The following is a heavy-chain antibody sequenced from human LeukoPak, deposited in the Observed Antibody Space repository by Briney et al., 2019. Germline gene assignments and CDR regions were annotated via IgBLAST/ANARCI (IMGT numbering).Heavy chain of an antibody. CDR2: NYYSGST. CDR3: ARVTSHYYYYYYMDV. J-gene: IGHJ6*03. V-gene: IGHV4-59*01. CDR1: GRSISSYY. D-gene: IGHD1-20*01. Sequence: SEPLSLTCTVSGRSISSYYWSWIRQPPGKGPEWVGYNYYSGSTNQHPSLKSRLTISVATSKNQFSLKLSSVTAADTAVYYCARVTSHYYYYYYMDVWGKGTTVTISS.